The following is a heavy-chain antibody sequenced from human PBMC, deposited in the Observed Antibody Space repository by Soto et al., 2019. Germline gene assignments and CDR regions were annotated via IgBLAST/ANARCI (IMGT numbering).Heavy chain of an antibody. CDR2: INPNSGGT. CDR3: ARGSNPAYGMDV. D-gene: IGHD3-10*01. CDR1: GYTFTGYY. V-gene: IGHV1-2*02. Sequence: QVQLVQSGAEVKKPGASVKVSCKASGYTFTGYYMHWVRQAPGQGLEWMGWINPNSGGTKYAQKFQGRVTMTRDTSINTAYMELSRLRSDDTAVYYWARGSNPAYGMDVWGQGTTVTVSS. J-gene: IGHJ6*02.